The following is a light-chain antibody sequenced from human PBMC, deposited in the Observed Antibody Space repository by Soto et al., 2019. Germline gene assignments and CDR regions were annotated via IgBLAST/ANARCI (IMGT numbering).Light chain of an antibody. Sequence: QRVLTQSSSASASLGSSVKLTFTLSSRHISYIIAWHQHQPGKAPRYLMKLEGSGNYNKGSGVPDRFSGSSSGADRYLTNYTLQFVDKDDYYGETGDSTSWVFGGGTKRTVL. CDR1: SRHISYI. CDR2: LEGSGNY. CDR3: ETGDSTSWV. V-gene: IGLV4-60*02. J-gene: IGLJ3*02.